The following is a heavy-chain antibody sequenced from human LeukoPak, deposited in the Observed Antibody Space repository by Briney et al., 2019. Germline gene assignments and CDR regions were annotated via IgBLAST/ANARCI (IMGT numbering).Heavy chain of an antibody. Sequence: PGGSLRLSCAASGFMFGEYAMHWVRQAPGKGLEWVSGISWNSGTIGYADSVKGRFTISRDNSKNSLYLQMNSLRTEDTALYYCAKDTYYDFWSGPSNWFDPWGQGTLVTVSS. V-gene: IGHV3-9*01. CDR3: AKDTYYDFWSGPSNWFDP. CDR1: GFMFGEYA. J-gene: IGHJ5*02. CDR2: ISWNSGTI. D-gene: IGHD3-3*01.